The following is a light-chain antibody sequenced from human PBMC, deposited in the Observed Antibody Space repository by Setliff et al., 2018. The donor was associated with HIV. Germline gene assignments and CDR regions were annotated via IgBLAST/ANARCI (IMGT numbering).Light chain of an antibody. CDR3: QQYNKWPPT. J-gene: IGKJ3*01. Sequence: LSPGERATLSCRASQSVSSSYLAWYQQKPCQAPRLLIYGASSRATGIPDRFSGSGSGTDFTLTISRLEPEDFAVYYCQQYNKWPPTFGPGTKVDIK. CDR2: GAS. CDR1: QSVSSSY. V-gene: IGKV3-20*01.